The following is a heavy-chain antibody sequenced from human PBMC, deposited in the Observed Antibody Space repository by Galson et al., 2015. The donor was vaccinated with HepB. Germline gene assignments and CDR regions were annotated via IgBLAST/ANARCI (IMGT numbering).Heavy chain of an antibody. D-gene: IGHD3-16*02. J-gene: IGHJ4*02. CDR3: AKLSGLPHYDYVWGTYRYTGYYFDY. Sequence: SLRLSCAASGFIFSSYAMSWVRQAPGKGLEWVSAISAGGDSTYNADSVKGRFTISRDISKNTLYLQMNSLRAEDTAVYYCAKLSGLPHYDYVWGTYRYTGYYFDYWGQGTLVTVSS. V-gene: IGHV3-23*01. CDR1: GFIFSSYA. CDR2: ISAGGDST.